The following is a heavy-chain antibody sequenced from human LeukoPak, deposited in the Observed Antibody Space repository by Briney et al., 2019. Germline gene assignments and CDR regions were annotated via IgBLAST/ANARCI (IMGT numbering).Heavy chain of an antibody. V-gene: IGHV3-66*01. CDR2: IYSGGST. CDR3: ARSRGYCSGGSCYPFDY. CDR1: GFTVSRNY. Sequence: PGGSLRLSCAAPGFTVSRNYMSWVRQAPGKGLEWVSVIYSGGSTYYADSVKGRFTISRDNSKNTLYLQMNSLRAEDTAAYYCARSRGYCSGGSCYPFDYWGQGTLVTVSS. J-gene: IGHJ4*02. D-gene: IGHD2-15*01.